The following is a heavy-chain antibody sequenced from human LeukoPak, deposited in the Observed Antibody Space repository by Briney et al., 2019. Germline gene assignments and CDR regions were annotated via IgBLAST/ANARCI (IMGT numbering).Heavy chain of an antibody. CDR1: GGSISSYY. V-gene: IGHV4-59*01. CDR3: ARGNYYDSSTYYRAFDI. CDR2: IYYSGSN. Sequence: PSETLSLTCTVSGGSISSYYWSWIRQPPGKGLEWIGYIYYSGSNNYNPSLKSRVTISVDTSKNQFSLRLSSVTAADTAVYYCARGNYYDSSTYYRAFDIWGQGTMVTVSS. J-gene: IGHJ3*02. D-gene: IGHD3-22*01.